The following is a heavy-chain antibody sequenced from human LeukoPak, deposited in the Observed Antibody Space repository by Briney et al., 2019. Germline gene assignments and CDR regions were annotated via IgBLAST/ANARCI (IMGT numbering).Heavy chain of an antibody. CDR1: GYSISSGYY. CDR2: IYHSGST. D-gene: IGHD3-9*01. V-gene: IGHV4-38-2*02. J-gene: IGHJ4*02. CDR3: ARDLYSIGAYDILTGDY. Sequence: SETLSLTCTVSGYSISSGYYWGWIRQPPGKGLEWIGSIYHSGSTYYHPSLKSRVTISVDTSKNQFSLKLSSVTAADTAVYYCARDLYSIGAYDILTGDYWGQGTLVTVSS.